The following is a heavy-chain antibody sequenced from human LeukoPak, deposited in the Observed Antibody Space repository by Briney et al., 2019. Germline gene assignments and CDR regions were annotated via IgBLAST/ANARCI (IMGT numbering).Heavy chain of an antibody. CDR3: ARDRVPYYFDY. V-gene: IGHV1-18*01. CDR2: ISAYSGDT. CDR1: GYTFTIYG. J-gene: IGHJ4*02. Sequence: SVKVSCKASGYTFTIYGITWVRQAPGQGLEWMGWISAYSGDTNYAQKLRGRVTMTTDTSTSTAYMELRSLRSDDTAVYYCARDRVPYYFDYWGQGTLVTVSS. D-gene: IGHD3-10*01.